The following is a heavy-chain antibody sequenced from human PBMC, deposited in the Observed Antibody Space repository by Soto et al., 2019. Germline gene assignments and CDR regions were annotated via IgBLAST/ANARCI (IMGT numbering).Heavy chain of an antibody. CDR1: GFTFSSYA. J-gene: IGHJ4*02. CDR3: ARAAAGTFDY. CDR2: ISSNGGST. V-gene: IGHV3-64*01. Sequence: EGSMRLCCAASGFTFSSYAMHWVRQAPGKGLEYVSAISSNGGSTYYANSVKGRFTISRDNSKNTLYLQMGSLRAEDMAVYYCARAAAGTFDYWGQGT. D-gene: IGHD6-13*01.